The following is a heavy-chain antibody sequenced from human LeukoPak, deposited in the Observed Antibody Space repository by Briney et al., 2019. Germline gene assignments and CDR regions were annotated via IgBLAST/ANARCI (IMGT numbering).Heavy chain of an antibody. CDR1: GGSFSGYY. D-gene: IGHD2-2*02. J-gene: IGHJ5*02. CDR2: INHSGST. CDR3: ASGPIVVVPAAIRAPFDP. V-gene: IGHV4-34*01. Sequence: SETLSLTCAVYGGSFSGYYWSWIRQPPGKGLEWIGEINHSGSTNYNPSLKSRVTISVDTSKNQFSLKLSSVTAADTAVYYCASGPIVVVPAAIRAPFDPWGQGTLVTVSS.